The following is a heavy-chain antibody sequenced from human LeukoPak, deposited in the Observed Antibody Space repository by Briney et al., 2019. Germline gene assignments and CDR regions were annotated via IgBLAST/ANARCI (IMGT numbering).Heavy chain of an antibody. J-gene: IGHJ4*02. CDR3: ARLSGAPVRHPIYHFDY. Sequence: TSETLSLTCAVSGYSISNDYYWGWVRQPPGKGLEWIGNIYHSGSTYKDPSLKGRLTMSLDTSKNQFSLKLISVTAADTAMYYCARLSGAPVRHPIYHFDYWGQGTLVTVSS. V-gene: IGHV4-38-2*01. D-gene: IGHD2-2*02. CDR1: GYSISNDYY. CDR2: IYHSGST.